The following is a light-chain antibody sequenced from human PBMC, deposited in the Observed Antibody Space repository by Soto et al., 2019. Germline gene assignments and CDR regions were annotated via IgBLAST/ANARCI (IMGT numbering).Light chain of an antibody. J-gene: IGKJ4*01. CDR1: QDLDRW. Sequence: DIQMTQSPSSLSASVGDRVTITCRASQDLDRWLAWYQQKPGEAPKVLIFAASSLQSGLPSRFSGGGSGTDFSLTISSLQHEDFATYYCKQSRSFPLTFGGGTKVDIK. CDR3: KQSRSFPLT. V-gene: IGKV1-12*01. CDR2: AAS.